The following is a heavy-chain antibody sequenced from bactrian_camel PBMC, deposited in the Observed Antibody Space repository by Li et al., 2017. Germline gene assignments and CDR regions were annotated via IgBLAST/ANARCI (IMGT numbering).Heavy chain of an antibody. J-gene: IGHJ4*01. CDR1: TYPYGRNC. D-gene: IGHD2*01. Sequence: HVQLVESGGGSVQAGGSLRLSCAASTYPYGRNCVGWFRQAPGKKREGVAAIDSAGTTSYADSVKGRFTISKDAAKNTLFLQLDSLKPDDAGMYTCAVQRQGGRYRLPWALLEKDYFYLGQGTQVTVS. V-gene: IGHV3S55*01. CDR2: IDSAGTT. CDR3: AVQRQGGRYRLPWALLEKDYFY.